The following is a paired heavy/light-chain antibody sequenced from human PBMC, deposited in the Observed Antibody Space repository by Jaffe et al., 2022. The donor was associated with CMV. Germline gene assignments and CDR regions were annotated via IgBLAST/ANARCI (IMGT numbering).Heavy chain of an antibody. CDR1: GFTFSSCS. Sequence: EVQLVESGGGLVKPGGSLRLSCAASGFTFSSCSMNWVRQAPGKGLEWVSSISSQGTYIYYTDSLKGRFTISRDNAKNSLYLEMNSLRAEDTAVYYCARDYYDTSGYYSDAFDMWGQGTMVTVSS. D-gene: IGHD3-22*01. CDR2: ISSQGTYI. V-gene: IGHV3-21*01. J-gene: IGHJ3*02. CDR3: ARDYYDTSGYYSDAFDM.
Light chain of an antibody. CDR3: LQDYNYPRT. CDR1: QDIRSD. CDR2: AAS. V-gene: IGKV1-6*01. J-gene: IGKJ1*01. Sequence: AIQMTQSPSSLSASVGDRITITCRASQDIRSDVGWYQQKPGKAPRLLIYAASSLQSGVPSRFSGSGFGTDFTLTISSLQPEDFATYYCLQDYNYPRTFGQGTKVDIE.